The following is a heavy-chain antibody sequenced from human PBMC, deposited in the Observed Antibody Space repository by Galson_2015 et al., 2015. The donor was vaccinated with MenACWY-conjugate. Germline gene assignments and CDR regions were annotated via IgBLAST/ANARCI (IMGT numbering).Heavy chain of an antibody. CDR1: GFSFSNHA. D-gene: IGHD3-22*01. J-gene: IGHJ3*02. CDR2: ISGGGGIT. V-gene: IGHV3-23*01. CDR3: AKGANYYDSRNYPYDPIDI. Sequence: SLRLSCAASGFSFSNHAMIWVRQAPGKGLEWVSTISGGGGITYYADSVKGRFTISRDNSENTVNLQMNSLRAEDTAVYFCAKGANYYDSRNYPYDPIDIWGLGTMVTVSS.